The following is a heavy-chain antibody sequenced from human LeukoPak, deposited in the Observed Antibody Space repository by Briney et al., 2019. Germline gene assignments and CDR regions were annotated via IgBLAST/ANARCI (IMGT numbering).Heavy chain of an antibody. CDR2: ISSSGSTI. Sequence: GGSLRLSCAASGFTFSDYYMSWLRQVPGKGLEWVSYISSSGSTINYADSVKGRFTISRDNAKNSLYLQMNSLRAEDTAVYFCARDVSTDHGNYYLDYWGQGTPVTVSS. D-gene: IGHD1-7*01. V-gene: IGHV3-11*04. J-gene: IGHJ4*02. CDR3: ARDVSTDHGNYYLDY. CDR1: GFTFSDYY.